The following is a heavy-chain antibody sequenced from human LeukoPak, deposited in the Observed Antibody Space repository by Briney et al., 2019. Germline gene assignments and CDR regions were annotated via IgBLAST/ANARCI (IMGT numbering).Heavy chain of an antibody. CDR1: GFTLSSYE. Sequence: GGSLRLSCTASGFTLSSYEMSWIRQAPGKGLEWVSSIDYSGGSTYYADSVKGRFTISRDNSKNTLYLQLNSLRGDDTAVYYCTSEWFDYWGQGTLVTVSS. CDR3: TSEWFDY. CDR2: IDYSGGST. V-gene: IGHV3-23*01. J-gene: IGHJ4*02. D-gene: IGHD3-3*01.